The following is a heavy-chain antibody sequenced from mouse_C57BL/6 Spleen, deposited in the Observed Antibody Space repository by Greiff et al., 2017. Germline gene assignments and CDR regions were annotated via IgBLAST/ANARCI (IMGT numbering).Heavy chain of an antibody. CDR2: ISDGGSYT. CDR3: AREEGSSYEAMDY. J-gene: IGHJ4*01. D-gene: IGHD1-1*01. Sequence: VQLKESGGGLVKPGGSLKLSCAASGFTFSSYAMSWVRQTPEKRLEWVATISDGGSYTYYPDNVKGRFTISRDNAKNNRYLQMSHLKSEDTAMYYCAREEGSSYEAMDYWGQGTSVTVSS. V-gene: IGHV5-4*01. CDR1: GFTFSSYA.